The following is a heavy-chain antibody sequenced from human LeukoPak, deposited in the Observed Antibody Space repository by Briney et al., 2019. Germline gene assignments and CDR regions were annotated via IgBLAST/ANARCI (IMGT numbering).Heavy chain of an antibody. CDR2: VYYTGTT. Sequence: KTSETLSLTCSVSGGSISSRYYDWGWIRQPPGRGLQWIGSVYYTGTTYYNPSLKSRVTLSMDTSKNQFSLKLTSVTAADTAVYYCARHFTNSWPPFDPWGQGTLVTVSS. CDR1: GGSISSRYYD. J-gene: IGHJ5*02. CDR3: ARHFTNSWPPFDP. D-gene: IGHD6-13*01. V-gene: IGHV4-39*01.